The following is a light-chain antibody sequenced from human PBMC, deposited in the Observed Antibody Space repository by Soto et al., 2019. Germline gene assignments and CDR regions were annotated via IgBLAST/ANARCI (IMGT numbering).Light chain of an antibody. V-gene: IGKV3-20*01. J-gene: IGKJ1*01. Sequence: EIVLTQSPGTLSLSPGERATLSCRASQSFTSRSLAWYQQKPGLAPRLLISGTSNRAAGIPDRFSGSGSGTDFTLTISRLEPEDFAVYYCQQYDSSPRTFGQGTKVESK. CDR2: GTS. CDR1: QSFTSRS. CDR3: QQYDSSPRT.